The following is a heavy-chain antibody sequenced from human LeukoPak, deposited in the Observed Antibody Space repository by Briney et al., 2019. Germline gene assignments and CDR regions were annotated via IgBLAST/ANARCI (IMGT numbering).Heavy chain of an antibody. CDR1: GFTFRSYA. CDR2: ISGSGTGT. V-gene: IGHV3-23*01. D-gene: IGHD3-10*01. Sequence: GGSLRLSCAASGFTFRSYAMNWVRQVPGKGLEWVSGISGSGTGTYYADSVKGRFAISRDNSKNTLYLQMSSLRAEDTALYYCAKDQRFGDLDDYRGQGTLVTVSS. J-gene: IGHJ4*02. CDR3: AKDQRFGDLDDY.